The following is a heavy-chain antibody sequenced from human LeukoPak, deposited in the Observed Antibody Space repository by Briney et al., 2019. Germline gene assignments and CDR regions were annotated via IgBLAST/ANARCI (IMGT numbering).Heavy chain of an antibody. CDR1: GGSISSYY. V-gene: IGHV4-59*08. Sequence: SETLSLTCTVSGGSISSYYWSWIRQPPGKGLEWIGYIYYSGSTNYNPSLKSRVTISVDTSKNQFSLKLSSVTAADTAVYYCARHGRGYSSGWPPYGYYYYGMDVWGQGTTVPVSS. CDR3: ARHGRGYSSGWPPYGYYYYGMDV. CDR2: IYYSGST. D-gene: IGHD6-19*01. J-gene: IGHJ6*02.